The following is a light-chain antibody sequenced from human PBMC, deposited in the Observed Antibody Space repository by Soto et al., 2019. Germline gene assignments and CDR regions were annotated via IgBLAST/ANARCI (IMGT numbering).Light chain of an antibody. Sequence: PMTQSPSSLSASVGDRVTITCRASQSISXYLNWYQQKPGKAPKLLIYAASSLQXXXXXXXXXXXXXXXXXXXISSLQPEDFATYYCQQSYSTPLTFGGGTKVEXK. J-gene: IGKJ4*01. CDR1: QSISXY. CDR3: QQSYSTPLT. CDR2: AAS. V-gene: IGKV1-39*01.